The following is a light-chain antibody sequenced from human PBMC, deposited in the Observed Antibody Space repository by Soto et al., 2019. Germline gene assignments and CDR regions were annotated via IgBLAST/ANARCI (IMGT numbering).Light chain of an antibody. CDR3: QQRSNWLT. J-gene: IGKJ4*01. Sequence: EIVLTQSPATLSLSPGERATLSCRASQSVDRFLAWYQQKPGQAPRLLIYDASNRATGIPARFSGSGSGTDFTLTIRSLEPEDSAVYYCQQRSNWLTFGGGTKVESK. CDR1: QSVDRF. V-gene: IGKV3-11*01. CDR2: DAS.